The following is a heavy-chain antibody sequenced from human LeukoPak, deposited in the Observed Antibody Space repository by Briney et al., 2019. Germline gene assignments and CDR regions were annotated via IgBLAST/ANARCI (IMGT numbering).Heavy chain of an antibody. CDR1: GFTFSSYS. Sequence: GGSLRLSCAASGFTFSSYSMNWVRQAPGKGLEGVSSISSSSSYIYYADSVKGRFTISRDNAKNSLYLQMNSPRAEDTAVYYCARDGGYSYGYGMDVWGKGTTVTVSS. J-gene: IGHJ6*04. D-gene: IGHD5-18*01. V-gene: IGHV3-21*01. CDR2: ISSSSSYI. CDR3: ARDGGYSYGYGMDV.